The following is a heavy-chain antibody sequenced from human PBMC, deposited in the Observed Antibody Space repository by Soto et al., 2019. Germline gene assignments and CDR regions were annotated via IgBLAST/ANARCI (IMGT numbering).Heavy chain of an antibody. D-gene: IGHD3-10*01. J-gene: IGHJ4*02. Sequence: ASVKVSCEASGYSYTSYDINWVRQATGQGLEWMGWMNPNSGNTGYAQKFQGRVTTTRNTSISTAYMELSSLRSEDTAVYYCARGSRFGEFDYWGQGTLVTVSS. V-gene: IGHV1-8*01. CDR3: ARGSRFGEFDY. CDR2: MNPNSGNT. CDR1: GYSYTSYD.